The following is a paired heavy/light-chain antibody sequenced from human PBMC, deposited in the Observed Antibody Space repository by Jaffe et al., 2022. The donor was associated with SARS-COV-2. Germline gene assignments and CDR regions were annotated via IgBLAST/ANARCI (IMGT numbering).Light chain of an antibody. CDR2: DVS. CDR1: TSDIDGYNY. J-gene: IGLJ2*01. CDR3: GSYTTSSTPVV. V-gene: IGLV2-14*03. Sequence: QSALTQPASVSGSPGQSITISCTGSTSDIDGYNYVSWYQQHPGKAPKLVIYDVSNRPSGVSNRFSGSKSGNTASLTISGLQAEDEADYYCGSYTTSSTPVVFGGGTKVTVL.
Heavy chain of an antibody. CDR2: IDPYDSWT. CDR3: ASRPRSGDHFDY. D-gene: IGHD1-26*01. V-gene: IGHV5-10-1*03. Sequence: EVQLVQSAAEVKKPGESLRISCKGSGYNFINYWISWVRQMPGKGLEWMGRIDPYDSWTNYSPSFQGHVTISADKSISTAYLQWSSLKASDTAMYYCASRPRSGDHFDYWGQGTLVTVSS. J-gene: IGHJ4*02. CDR1: GYNFINYW.